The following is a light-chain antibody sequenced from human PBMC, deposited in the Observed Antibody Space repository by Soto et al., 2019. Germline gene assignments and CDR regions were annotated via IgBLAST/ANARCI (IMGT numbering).Light chain of an antibody. CDR3: SSYAGNNKVV. Sequence: QSVLTQPPSASGSPGQSVTISCTGTSSDVGDYKFVSWYQQHPGKAPKLLIYEVSRRPSGVPDRFSGSKSGNTASLTVSGLQAEDDAYYYSSSYAGNNKVVFGGGTKLTVL. CDR2: EVS. J-gene: IGLJ2*01. CDR1: SSDVGDYKF. V-gene: IGLV2-8*01.